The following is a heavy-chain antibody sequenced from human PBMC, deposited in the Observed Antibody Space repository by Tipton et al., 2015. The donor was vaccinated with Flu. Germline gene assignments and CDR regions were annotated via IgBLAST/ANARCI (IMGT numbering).Heavy chain of an antibody. CDR1: GFTFSSYW. D-gene: IGHD3-10*01. Sequence: SLRLSCAASGFTFSSYWMHWVRQAPGKGLVWVSRINSGGSSTSYADSVKGRFTISRDNAKNTLYLQMNSLRAEDTAVYYCARIMTSAFRVIDYWGQGTLVTVSS. J-gene: IGHJ4*02. V-gene: IGHV3-74*01. CDR3: ARIMTSAFRVIDY. CDR2: INSGGSST.